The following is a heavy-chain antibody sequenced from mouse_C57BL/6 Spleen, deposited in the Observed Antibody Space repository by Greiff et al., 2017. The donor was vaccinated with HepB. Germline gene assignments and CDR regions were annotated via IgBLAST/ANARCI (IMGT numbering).Heavy chain of an antibody. CDR2: IWSDGST. D-gene: IGHD1-1*01. V-gene: IGHV2-6*02. Sequence: QVQLKESGPGLVAPSQSLSITCTVSGFSLTSYGVHWVRQPPGKGLEWLVVIWSDGSTTYNSALKSRLSISKDNSKSQGFLKMNSLQTDDTAMYYCARNYGRNYYAMDYWGQGTSVTVSS. J-gene: IGHJ4*01. CDR3: ARNYGRNYYAMDY. CDR1: GFSLTSYG.